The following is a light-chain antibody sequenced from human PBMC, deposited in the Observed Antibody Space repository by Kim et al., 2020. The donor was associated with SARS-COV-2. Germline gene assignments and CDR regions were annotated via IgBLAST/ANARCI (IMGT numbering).Light chain of an antibody. CDR2: KAS. CDR1: QTVTTW. V-gene: IGKV1-5*03. J-gene: IGKJ5*01. CDR3: QQYYSYPIT. Sequence: DIQMTQSPSTLSAAVGDRVTITCRASQTVTTWLAWYQQKPGKAPELLMYKASHLQKGVPSRFSGSGSGTEFTLTISSLQPDDFATYYCQQYYSYPITFGQGTRLEIK.